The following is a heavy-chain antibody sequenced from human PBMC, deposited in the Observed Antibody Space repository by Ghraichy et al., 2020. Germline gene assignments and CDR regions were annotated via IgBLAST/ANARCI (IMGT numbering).Heavy chain of an antibody. CDR2: IKANAEGGTT. Sequence: AGSLRLSCAASGFTLSDDWMKWVRQAPGKGLEGVGHIKANAEGGTTAYTAAVKGRFIISRDDKKNILYLQMSSLKTEDSAVYYCSRGHYEFWGQGTMVTVSP. V-gene: IGHV3-15*07. CDR1: GFTLSDDW. CDR3: SRGHYEF. D-gene: IGHD3-22*01. J-gene: IGHJ3*01.